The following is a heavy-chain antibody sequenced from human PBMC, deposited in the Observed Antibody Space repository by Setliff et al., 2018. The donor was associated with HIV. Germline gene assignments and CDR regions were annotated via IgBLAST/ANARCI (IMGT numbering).Heavy chain of an antibody. D-gene: IGHD1-26*01. CDR1: GGSINSGGYH. J-gene: IGHJ4*02. CDR3: ARTMWEKYFDF. Sequence: PSETLSLTCTVSGGSINSGGYHWSWIRQHPGKGLEWIGYINYSGSTNHNPSLKSRVTISLDTSRNQFSLKLSYVTAADTAVYYCARTMWEKYFDFWGQGALVTVSS. V-gene: IGHV4-61*08. CDR2: INYSGST.